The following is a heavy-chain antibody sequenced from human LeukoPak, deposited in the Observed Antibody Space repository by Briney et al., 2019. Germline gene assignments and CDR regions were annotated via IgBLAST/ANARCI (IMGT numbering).Heavy chain of an antibody. CDR2: ISYDGSNK. V-gene: IGHV3-30*18. CDR3: AKVNRYSSSWYTPDY. Sequence: PGGSLRLSCAASGFTFSSYWMHWVRQAPGKGLEWVAVISYDGSNKYYADSVKGRFTISRDNSKNTLYLQMNSLRAEDTAVYYCAKVNRYSSSWYTPDYWGQGTLVTVSS. J-gene: IGHJ4*02. CDR1: GFTFSSYW. D-gene: IGHD6-13*01.